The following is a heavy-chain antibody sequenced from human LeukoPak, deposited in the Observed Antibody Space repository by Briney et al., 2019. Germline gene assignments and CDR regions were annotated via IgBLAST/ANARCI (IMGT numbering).Heavy chain of an antibody. J-gene: IGHJ5*02. CDR3: ARGLAAAGFRGFDP. V-gene: IGHV1-69*01. Sequence: SVKVSCKASGGTFSSYAISWVRQAPGQGLEWVGGIIPIFGTANYAQKFQGRVTITADESTSTAYMELSSLRSEDTAVYYCARGLAAAGFRGFDPWGQGTLVTVSS. D-gene: IGHD6-13*01. CDR1: GGTFSSYA. CDR2: IIPIFGTA.